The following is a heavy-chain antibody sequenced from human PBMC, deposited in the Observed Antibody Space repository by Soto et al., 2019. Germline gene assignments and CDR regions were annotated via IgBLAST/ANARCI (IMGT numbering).Heavy chain of an antibody. D-gene: IGHD4-17*01. CDR1: GFTFSDHY. V-gene: IGHV3-72*01. Sequence: EVQLVESGGGLVQPGGSLRLSCAASGFTFSDHYMDWVRQAPGKGLEWVGRTRNKANSYTTEYAASVKGRFTISRDESKNSLYLQMNSLKTEDTAVYYCARASYGDYVGAFDIWGQGTMVTVSS. CDR2: TRNKANSYTT. CDR3: ARASYGDYVGAFDI. J-gene: IGHJ3*02.